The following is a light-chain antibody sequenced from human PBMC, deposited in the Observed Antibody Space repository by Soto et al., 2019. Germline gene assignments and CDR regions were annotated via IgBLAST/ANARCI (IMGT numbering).Light chain of an antibody. Sequence: EIVLTQSPGTLSLSPGERATLSCRASQTVSSSSLAWYQQKPGQAPRLLIYNASNRATGIPDRFSGSGSGTDFTLTISRLEPEDFALYYCQHYGSSARTFGLGTKLEIK. CDR3: QHYGSSART. V-gene: IGKV3-20*01. CDR1: QTVSSSS. CDR2: NAS. J-gene: IGKJ2*01.